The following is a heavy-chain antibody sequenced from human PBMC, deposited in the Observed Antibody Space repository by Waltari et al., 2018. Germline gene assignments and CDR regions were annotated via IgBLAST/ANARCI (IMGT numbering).Heavy chain of an antibody. CDR2: VGFDGRNN. V-gene: IGHV3-30*02. CDR3: AKARGYYDSSSADA. CDR1: GFSFSVYG. J-gene: IGHJ5*02. D-gene: IGHD3-22*01. Sequence: QVHLVESGGGVVQPGGSLRLSCAASGFSFSVYGVHWARQAPGKGLEWVAFVGFDGRNNYYAASVEGRFTLSRDNSKHTLYLQMNSLRDDDTAVYYCAKARGYYDSSSADAWGQGTLLTVSS.